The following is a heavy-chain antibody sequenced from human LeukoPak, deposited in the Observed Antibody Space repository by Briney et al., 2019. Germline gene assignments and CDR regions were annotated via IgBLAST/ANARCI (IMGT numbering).Heavy chain of an antibody. V-gene: IGHV4-34*01. J-gene: IGHJ5*02. CDR1: GGSFSGYY. D-gene: IGHD3-22*01. Sequence: SETLSLTCAVYGGSFSGYYWSWIRQPPGKGLEWIGEINHSGSTNYNPSLKSRVTISVDTSKNQFSLKLSSVTAADTAVYYCARGTYYYDSSGYFHRNNWFDPWGQGTLVTVSS. CDR3: ARGTYYYDSSGYFHRNNWFDP. CDR2: INHSGST.